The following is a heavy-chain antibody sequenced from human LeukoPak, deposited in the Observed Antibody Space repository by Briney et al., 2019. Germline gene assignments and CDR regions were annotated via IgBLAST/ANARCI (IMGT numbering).Heavy chain of an antibody. V-gene: IGHV4-59*08. D-gene: IGHD3-16*02. CDR2: ISYSGRT. CDR1: GGSISIFY. Sequence: MPSETLSLTCTVSGGSISIFYWTWIRQPPGKGLEWIGSISYSGRTNYSPSLEGRVTMSVDTSKNQFSLKLRAVTAADTAVYFCARQELSYGSGSHFDYWGQGILVTVSS. J-gene: IGHJ4*02. CDR3: ARQELSYGSGSHFDY.